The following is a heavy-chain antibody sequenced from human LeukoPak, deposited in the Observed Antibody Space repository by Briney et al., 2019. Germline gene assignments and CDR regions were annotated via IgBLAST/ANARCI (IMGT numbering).Heavy chain of an antibody. Sequence: GRSLRLSCAASECTFSSYGMHWVRQAPGKGLGWGAVRWYDGSNKYYADSVKGRLTISRDNSTNTMSLPIKSLRAEAPPMQHCARDGRYSGSYYADNWGHGTLVTLSS. CDR1: ECTFSSYG. V-gene: IGHV3-33*01. D-gene: IGHD1-26*01. CDR2: RWYDGSNK. CDR3: ARDGRYSGSYYADN. J-gene: IGHJ4*01.